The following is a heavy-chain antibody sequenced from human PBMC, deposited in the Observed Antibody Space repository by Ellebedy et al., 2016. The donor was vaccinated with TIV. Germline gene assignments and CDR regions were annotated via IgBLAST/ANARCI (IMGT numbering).Heavy chain of an antibody. Sequence: ASVKVSCKASGGTFSSYAISWVRQAPGQRLEWMGWINAGNGNTKYSQKFQGRVTITRDTSASTAYMELSSLRSEDTAVYYCAREGYGSYYYYYGMDVWGQGTTVTVSS. J-gene: IGHJ6*02. CDR3: AREGYGSYYYYYGMDV. CDR1: GGTFSSYA. CDR2: INAGNGNT. D-gene: IGHD1-1*01. V-gene: IGHV1-3*01.